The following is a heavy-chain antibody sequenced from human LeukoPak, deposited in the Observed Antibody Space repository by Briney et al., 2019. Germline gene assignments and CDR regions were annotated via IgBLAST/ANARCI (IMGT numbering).Heavy chain of an antibody. CDR1: GFPFSSCS. CDR2: ISSSSSTI. CDR3: ARESALFDY. Sequence: TGGSRRLSVAASGFPFSSCSMNWVRRAPGKGLEWVSYISSSSSTIYYADSVKGRFTISRDNAKNSLYLQMNSLRDEDTAVYYCARESALFDYWGQGTLVTVSS. J-gene: IGHJ4*02. V-gene: IGHV3-48*02.